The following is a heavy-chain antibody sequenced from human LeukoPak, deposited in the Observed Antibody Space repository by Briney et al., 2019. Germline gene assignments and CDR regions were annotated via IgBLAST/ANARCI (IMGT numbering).Heavy chain of an antibody. CDR2: ISRSATTI. CDR1: GFTFSSYE. CDR3: AAGGDYYYHMDV. D-gene: IGHD3-10*01. Sequence: GGSLRLSCAASGFTFSSYEMNWVRQAPGKGLEWVSSISRSATTIYYADSVKGRFTISRDNAKNSVYLQMNSLRAEDTAVYHCAAGGDYYYHMDVWGKGTTVTVSS. J-gene: IGHJ6*03. V-gene: IGHV3-48*03.